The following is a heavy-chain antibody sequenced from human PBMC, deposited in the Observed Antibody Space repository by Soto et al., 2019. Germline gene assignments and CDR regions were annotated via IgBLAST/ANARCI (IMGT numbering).Heavy chain of an antibody. J-gene: IGHJ5*02. CDR3: AKAGFTIFGEGFDP. Sequence: QEQLVESGGGVDQPGSSLRLSCAASGFAFRSFGMHWVRQAPGKGLEWVALISHDGEKEYYAASVKGRFTISRDNSENTLFLRMHSLTADDSAVYFCAKAGFTIFGEGFDPWGQGTRVTVSS. D-gene: IGHD3-3*01. V-gene: IGHV3-30*18. CDR2: ISHDGEKE. CDR1: GFAFRSFG.